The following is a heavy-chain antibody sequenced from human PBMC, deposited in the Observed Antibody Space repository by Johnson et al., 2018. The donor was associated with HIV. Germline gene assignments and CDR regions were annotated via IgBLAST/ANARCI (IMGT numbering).Heavy chain of an antibody. D-gene: IGHD3-3*01. CDR3: VRAQFLEWLFFDSFDI. CDR2: INWNRRTI. Sequence: VQLVESGGGVVQPGGSLRLSCAASGFTFDDYGMSWVRKAPGKGLEWVSGINWNRRTIGYVASVKVRFTISRDNAKKSLYLQMKSLRAEDTALYYCVRAQFLEWLFFDSFDIWGQGTMVTVAS. J-gene: IGHJ3*02. CDR1: GFTFDDYG. V-gene: IGHV3-20*04.